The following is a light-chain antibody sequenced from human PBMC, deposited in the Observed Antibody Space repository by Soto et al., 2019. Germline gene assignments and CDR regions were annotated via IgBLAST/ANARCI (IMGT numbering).Light chain of an antibody. CDR3: QNYNSAPFA. Sequence: DIQMTQSPSSLSAFVGDRVTITCRASQDIRNYLAWYQQKPGKVPNLLIYDATTLQSGVPSRFSGSGSGTDFTLTISSLQTEDFATYYCQNYNSAPFAFGPGTKVDIK. CDR1: QDIRNY. CDR2: DAT. V-gene: IGKV1-27*01. J-gene: IGKJ3*01.